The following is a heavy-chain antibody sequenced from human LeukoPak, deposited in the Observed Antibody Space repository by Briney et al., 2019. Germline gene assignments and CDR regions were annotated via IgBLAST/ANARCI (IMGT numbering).Heavy chain of an antibody. CDR2: INPSSGGT. Sequence: EASVKVSCKASGYTFTGYYIHWVRQAPGQGLEWMGWINPSSGGTNYAQKFQGRVTMTRDTSISTAYMEVSRLRSDDTAVYYCARLGAVTADYWGQGTLVTVSS. V-gene: IGHV1-2*02. J-gene: IGHJ4*02. CDR1: GYTFTGYY. D-gene: IGHD2-21*02. CDR3: ARLGAVTADY.